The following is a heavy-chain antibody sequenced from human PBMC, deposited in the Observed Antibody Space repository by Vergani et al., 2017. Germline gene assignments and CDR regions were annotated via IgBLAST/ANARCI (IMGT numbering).Heavy chain of an antibody. CDR3: ARDKSYYDSSGYANWFDP. CDR1: GGSISSGSYY. Sequence: QVQLRESGPGLVKPSQTLSLTCTVSGGSISSGSYYWSWIRQPAGKGLEWIGRIYTSGSTNYNPSLKSRVTMSVDTSKNQFSLKLSSVTAADTAVYYCARDKSYYDSSGYANWFDPWGQGTLVTVSS. J-gene: IGHJ5*02. V-gene: IGHV4-61*02. CDR2: IYTSGST. D-gene: IGHD3-22*01.